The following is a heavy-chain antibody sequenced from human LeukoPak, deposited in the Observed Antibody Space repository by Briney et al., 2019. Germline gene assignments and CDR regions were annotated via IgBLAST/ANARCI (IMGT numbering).Heavy chain of an antibody. CDR3: ARGSVLGYGDYDYYGMDV. CDR1: GFTFSSYE. D-gene: IGHD4-17*01. V-gene: IGHV3-48*03. CDR2: ISSSGSTI. J-gene: IGHJ6*02. Sequence: GSLRLSCAASGFTFSSYEMNWVRQAPGKRLEWVSYISSSGSTIYYADSVKGRFTISRDNAKNSLYLQMNSLRAEDTAVYYCARGSVLGYGDYDYYGMDVWGQGTTVTVSS.